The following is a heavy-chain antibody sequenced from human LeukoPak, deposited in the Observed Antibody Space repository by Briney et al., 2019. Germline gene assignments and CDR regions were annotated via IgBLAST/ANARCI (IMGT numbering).Heavy chain of an antibody. CDR3: AREGFWSGYLNWFDP. J-gene: IGHJ5*02. D-gene: IGHD3-3*01. Sequence: ASVKVSCKASGYTFTGYYMHWVRQAPGQGLEWMGWINPNSGGTNYAQKFQGRVTMTRDTSISTAYMELSRLRSDDTAVYYCAREGFWSGYLNWFDPWGQGTLVTVSS. CDR2: INPNSGGT. CDR1: GYTFTGYY. V-gene: IGHV1-2*02.